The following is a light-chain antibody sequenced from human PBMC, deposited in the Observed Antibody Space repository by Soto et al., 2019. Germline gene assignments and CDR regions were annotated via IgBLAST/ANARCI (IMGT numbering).Light chain of an antibody. CDR2: AAA. V-gene: IGKV1-39*01. J-gene: IGKJ3*01. Sequence: DIQMTQSPSSLSASVGDRVTITCRASQSISSYLNWYQQKPGRAPKFLIYAAANLQSGVPSRFSGSGSGTEFTLTISRLHPEDFATYYCQQSYSTLAFGPGTRVDVK. CDR3: QQSYSTLA. CDR1: QSISSY.